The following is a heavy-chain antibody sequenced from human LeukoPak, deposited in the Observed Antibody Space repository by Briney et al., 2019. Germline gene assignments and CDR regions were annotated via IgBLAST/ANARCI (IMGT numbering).Heavy chain of an antibody. CDR3: AKDRTYDFWSGYLDC. CDR1: GFTFSSYA. CDR2: ISGSGGST. V-gene: IGHV3-23*01. J-gene: IGHJ4*02. Sequence: GGSLRLSCAASGFTFSSYAMSWVRQAPGKGLEWVSAISGSGGSTYYADSVKGRFTISRDNSKNTLYLQMNSLRAEDTAVYYCAKDRTYDFWSGYLDCWGQGTLVTVSS. D-gene: IGHD3-3*01.